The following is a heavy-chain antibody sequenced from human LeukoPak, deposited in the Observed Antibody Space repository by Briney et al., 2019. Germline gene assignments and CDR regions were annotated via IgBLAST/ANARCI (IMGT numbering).Heavy chain of an antibody. J-gene: IGHJ4*02. D-gene: IGHD1-26*01. CDR2: IYYSGST. V-gene: IGHV4-59*08. Sequence: SETLSLTCTVSGGSINSYYWSWIRQPPGKGLEWIGYIYYSGSTNYNPSLKSRVTLSIDTSKNQFSLRLSPVTAADTAVYYCARRALGAIDYWGQGTLVTVSS. CDR1: GGSINSYY. CDR3: ARRALGAIDY.